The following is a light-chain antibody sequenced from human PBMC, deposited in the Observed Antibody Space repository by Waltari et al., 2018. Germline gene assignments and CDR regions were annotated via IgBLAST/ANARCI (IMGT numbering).Light chain of an antibody. Sequence: QSALTQPASVSGSPGQSITISCTGTRSDVGTPNSVSWYQQRPGKAPDLIIFDVSNRPSGVSIRFSGSKSGNTASLTISGLQAEDEADYYCNSYTNSGTYVFGSGTKVTVL. CDR2: DVS. V-gene: IGLV2-14*03. CDR1: RSDVGTPNS. J-gene: IGLJ1*01. CDR3: NSYTNSGTYV.